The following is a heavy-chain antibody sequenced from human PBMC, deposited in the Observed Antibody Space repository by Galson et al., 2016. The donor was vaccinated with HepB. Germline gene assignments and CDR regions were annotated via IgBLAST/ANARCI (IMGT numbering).Heavy chain of an antibody. D-gene: IGHD5-12*01. CDR1: GDSITSTNC. Sequence: ETLSLTCAVPGDSITSTNCWSWVRQSPGKGLEWIGEIYHRGTTNYNPSLGSRATISLDKSKNQFSLKLTSVTAADTAVYYCARAPNIVTTKFDYWGQGILVTVSS. CDR2: IYHRGTT. V-gene: IGHV4-4*02. J-gene: IGHJ4*02. CDR3: ARAPNIVTTKFDY.